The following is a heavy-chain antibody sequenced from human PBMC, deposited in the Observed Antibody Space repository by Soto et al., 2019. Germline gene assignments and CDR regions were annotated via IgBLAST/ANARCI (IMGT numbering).Heavy chain of an antibody. V-gene: IGHV4-31*03. CDR2: IYYSGST. D-gene: IGHD4-17*01. J-gene: IGHJ3*02. CDR3: ARDGTTVVTRYAFDI. Sequence: SETLSLTCTVSGGSISSGGYYWSWIRQHPGKGLEWIGYIYYSGSTYYNPSLKSRVTISVDTSKNQFSLKLSSVTAADTAVYYCARDGTTVVTRYAFDIWGQGTMVTVSS. CDR1: GGSISSGGYY.